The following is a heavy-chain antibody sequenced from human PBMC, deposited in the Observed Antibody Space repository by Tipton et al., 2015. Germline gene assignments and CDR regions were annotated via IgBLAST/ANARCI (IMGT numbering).Heavy chain of an antibody. V-gene: IGHV3-7*01. D-gene: IGHD3-16*01. J-gene: IGHJ3*02. CDR1: GFAFRTSW. Sequence: GSLRLPCAASGFAFRTSWMTWVRQAPGKGLEWVANIKHDGGEKYSVASVEGRFTISRDNDKSSLYLQMNSLRVDDTATYYCATYTRTFNAFDIWGQGTMVIVSS. CDR3: ATYTRTFNAFDI. CDR2: IKHDGGEK.